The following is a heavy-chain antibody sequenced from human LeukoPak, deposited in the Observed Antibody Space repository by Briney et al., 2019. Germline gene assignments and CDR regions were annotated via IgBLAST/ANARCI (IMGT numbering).Heavy chain of an antibody. CDR1: GFTFSSYG. J-gene: IGHJ5*02. V-gene: IGHV3-23*01. Sequence: GWSLRLSCAASGFTFSSYGMSWVRQAPGKGLEWVSAISGSGGSTYYADSVKGRFTISRDNSKNTLYLQMNSLRAEDTAVYYCAKRAVVVPAAIHWFDPWGQGTLVTVSS. CDR3: AKRAVVVPAAIHWFDP. D-gene: IGHD2-2*01. CDR2: ISGSGGST.